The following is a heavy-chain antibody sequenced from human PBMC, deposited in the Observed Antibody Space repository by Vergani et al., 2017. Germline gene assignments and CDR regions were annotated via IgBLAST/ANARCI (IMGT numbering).Heavy chain of an antibody. CDR3: ARPGCSGWYGEPFDY. Sequence: QVQLVESGGGVVQPGRSLRLSCAASGFTFSSYGMHWVRQAPGKGLEWVAVIWYDGSNKYYADSVKGRLTISRDNSKNTLYLQMNSLRAEDTAVYYCARPGCSGWYGEPFDYWGQGTLVTVSS. D-gene: IGHD6-19*01. CDR2: IWYDGSNK. J-gene: IGHJ4*02. V-gene: IGHV3-33*01. CDR1: GFTFSSYG.